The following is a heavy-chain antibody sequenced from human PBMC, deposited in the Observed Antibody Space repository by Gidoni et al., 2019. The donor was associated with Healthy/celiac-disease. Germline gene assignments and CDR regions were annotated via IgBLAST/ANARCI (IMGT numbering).Heavy chain of an antibody. V-gene: IGHV4-39*01. J-gene: IGHJ4*02. D-gene: IGHD2-15*01. CDR3: ARLLYCSGGSCYPYYFDY. Sequence: QLQLQESGPGLVKPSETLSLHCTVSAGSISSSSYYWGWIRQPPGKGLEWIGSIYYSGSTYYNPSLKSRVTISVDTPKNQFSLKLSSVTAADTAVYYCARLLYCSGGSCYPYYFDYWGQGTLVTVSS. CDR2: IYYSGST. CDR1: AGSISSSSYY.